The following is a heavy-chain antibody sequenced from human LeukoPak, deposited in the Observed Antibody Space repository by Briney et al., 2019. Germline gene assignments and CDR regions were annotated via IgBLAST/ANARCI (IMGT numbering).Heavy chain of an antibody. J-gene: IGHJ6*02. Sequence: PGGSLRLSCAASGFTFSNAWMSWVRQAPGKGLEWVGRIKSKTDGGTTDYAAPVKGRFTISRDDSKNTLYLQMNSLKTEDTAVYYCTKSITFGGVIASNGMDVWGQGTTVTVSS. CDR2: IKSKTDGGTT. V-gene: IGHV3-15*01. D-gene: IGHD3-16*02. CDR3: TKSITFGGVIASNGMDV. CDR1: GFTFSNAW.